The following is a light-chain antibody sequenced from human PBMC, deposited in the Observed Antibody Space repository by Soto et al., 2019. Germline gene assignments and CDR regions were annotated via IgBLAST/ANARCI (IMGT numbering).Light chain of an antibody. CDR2: SNN. Sequence: QSVLTQPPSASGTPGQRVTISCSGSSSNIGSNTVNWYQQLPGTAPKLLIYSNNQRPSGVPDRFAGSRSGPSASLAISGLQSADESDYYGAAWDDSLNGPVFGGGTKLTVL. J-gene: IGLJ2*01. CDR1: SSNIGSNT. CDR3: AAWDDSLNGPV. V-gene: IGLV1-44*01.